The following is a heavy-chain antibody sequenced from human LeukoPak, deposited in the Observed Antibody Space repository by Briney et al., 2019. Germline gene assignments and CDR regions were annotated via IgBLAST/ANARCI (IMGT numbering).Heavy chain of an antibody. CDR1: GGSISSSNW. CDR2: IYHSGST. V-gene: IGHV4-4*02. Sequence: SGTLSLTCAVSGGSISSSNWWSWVRQPPGKGLEWIGEIYHSGSTNYNPSLKSRVTISVDKSKNQFSLKLSSVTAADTAVYYCARGGGIVGATRPYYYYYYMDVWGKGTTVTISS. D-gene: IGHD1-26*01. CDR3: ARGGGIVGATRPYYYYYYMDV. J-gene: IGHJ6*03.